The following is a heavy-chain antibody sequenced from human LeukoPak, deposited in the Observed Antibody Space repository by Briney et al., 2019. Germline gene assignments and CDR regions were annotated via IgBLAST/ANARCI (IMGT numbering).Heavy chain of an antibody. J-gene: IGHJ3*02. V-gene: IGHV3-49*04. D-gene: IGHD3-22*01. CDR1: GFTFGDYA. CDR3: TRASGDYAVEAFDI. Sequence: PGRSLRLSCTAYGFTFGDYAMSCVRQAPGKGLEWVGFIRSKAYGGTTEYAASVKGRFTISRDDSKSIAYLQMNSLKTEDTAVYDCTRASGDYAVEAFDIWGQGTMVTVSS. CDR2: IRSKAYGGTT.